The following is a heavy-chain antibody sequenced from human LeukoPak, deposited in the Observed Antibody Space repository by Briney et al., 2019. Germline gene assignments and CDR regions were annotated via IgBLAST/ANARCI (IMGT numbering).Heavy chain of an antibody. CDR3: AREHSGSYVEDYFDY. CDR2: INPSGGST. CDR1: GGTFTSYY. V-gene: IGHV1-46*01. J-gene: IGHJ4*02. Sequence: ASVKVSCKASGGTFTSYYMHWVRQAPGLGLEWMGIINPSGGSTSYAQKFQGRVTMTRDTSTSTVYMELSSLRSEDTAVYYCAREHSGSYVEDYFDYWGQGTLVTVSS. D-gene: IGHD1-26*01.